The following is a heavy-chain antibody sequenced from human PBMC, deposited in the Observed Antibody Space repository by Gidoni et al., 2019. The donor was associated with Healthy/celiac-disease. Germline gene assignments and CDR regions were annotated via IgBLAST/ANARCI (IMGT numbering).Heavy chain of an antibody. CDR1: GFTCSSYG. V-gene: IGHV3-33*01. CDR2: IWYDGSNK. Sequence: QVQLVESGGGVVQPGRYRRLSWAASGFTCSSYGMHWVRQAPGKGLEWVAVIWYDGSNKYYADSVKGRFTISRDNSKTTLYLQLNSLRAEDTAVYYCARDYYDILTGSYRYFDLWGRGTLVTVSS. J-gene: IGHJ2*01. CDR3: ARDYYDILTGSYRYFDL. D-gene: IGHD3-9*01.